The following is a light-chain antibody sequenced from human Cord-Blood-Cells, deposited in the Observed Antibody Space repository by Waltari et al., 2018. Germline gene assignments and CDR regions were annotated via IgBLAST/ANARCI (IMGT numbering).Light chain of an antibody. CDR2: DVS. Sequence: QSALTQPASVSGSPGQSITISCTGTSSDVGGSNYVSWYQQHPGKAPTRMIYDVSKRPSGVSNRFSGSKSGNTASLTISGLQAEDEADYYCSSYTSSSTWVFGGGTKLTVL. J-gene: IGLJ3*02. CDR3: SSYTSSSTWV. CDR1: SSDVGGSNY. V-gene: IGLV2-14*01.